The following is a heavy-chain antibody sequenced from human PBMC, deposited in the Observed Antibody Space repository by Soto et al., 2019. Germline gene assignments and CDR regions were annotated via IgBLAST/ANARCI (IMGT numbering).Heavy chain of an antibody. D-gene: IGHD2-2*01. CDR2: ISYDGSNK. V-gene: IGHV3-30*18. CDR3: AKVVRYCSSTSCSPIYYYYYGMDV. J-gene: IGHJ6*02. CDR1: GFTFSSYG. Sequence: SLRLSCAASGFTFSSYGMHRVRQAPGKGLEWVAVISYDGSNKYYADSVKGRFTISRDNSKNTLYLQMNSLRAEDTAVYYCAKVVRYCSSTSCSPIYYYYYGMDVWGQGTTVTVSS.